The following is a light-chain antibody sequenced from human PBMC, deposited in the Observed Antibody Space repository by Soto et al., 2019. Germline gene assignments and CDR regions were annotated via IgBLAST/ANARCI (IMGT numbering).Light chain of an antibody. Sequence: EIVMTQSPATLSVSPGERATISCRASQSVSSNLAWYQQKPGQDPRLLIYGASTRATGIPARFSGSGSGTEFTLTISSLQSADFAVYYCQHQNNWPPWTFGQGTKVEIK. V-gene: IGKV3-15*01. CDR2: GAS. J-gene: IGKJ1*01. CDR1: QSVSSN. CDR3: QHQNNWPPWT.